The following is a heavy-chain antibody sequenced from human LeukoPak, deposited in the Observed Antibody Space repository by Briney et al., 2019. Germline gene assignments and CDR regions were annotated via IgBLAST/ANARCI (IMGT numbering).Heavy chain of an antibody. CDR3: ARDGQRLAPYAMDG. J-gene: IGHJ6*02. V-gene: IGHV3-33*01. CDR1: GFTFRSHA. D-gene: IGHD6-25*01. Sequence: QSGGSLRLSCATSGFTFRSHAMHWVRQSPGKGLEWVAQIWYDGSNKYYADSVKGRFSVSRDNSKNTLYLQMNSLRVEDTAVYYCARDGQRLAPYAMDGWGQGTTITVSS. CDR2: IWYDGSNK.